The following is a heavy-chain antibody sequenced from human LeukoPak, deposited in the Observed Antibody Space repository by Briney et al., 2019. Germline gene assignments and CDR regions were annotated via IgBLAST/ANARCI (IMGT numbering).Heavy chain of an antibody. CDR1: GFTFSNSW. V-gene: IGHV3-7*03. CDR3: ARDES. J-gene: IGHJ5*02. CDR2: KKEDGSEK. Sequence: GGSLRLSCAASGFTFSNSWMSWVRQAPGKGLEWVANKKEDGSEKYYVDSVEGRFTISRDNAKNSLYLQMNSLGAEDTAVYYCARDESWGQGTLVTVSS.